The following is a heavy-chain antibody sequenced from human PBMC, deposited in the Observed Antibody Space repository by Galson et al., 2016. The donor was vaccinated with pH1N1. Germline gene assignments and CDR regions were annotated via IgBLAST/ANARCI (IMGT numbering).Heavy chain of an antibody. D-gene: IGHD2-15*01. V-gene: IGHV3-74*01. Sequence: SLRLSCAASGFTFSSYGMHWVRQAPGKGLVWVARIDNDGRGTSHADSVRGRFAISRDNAENMLYLQMNSLRTDDTAVYYCARNWWGIDYWGQGALVTVSS. CDR1: GFTFSSYG. CDR3: ARNWWGIDY. CDR2: IDNDGRGT. J-gene: IGHJ4*02.